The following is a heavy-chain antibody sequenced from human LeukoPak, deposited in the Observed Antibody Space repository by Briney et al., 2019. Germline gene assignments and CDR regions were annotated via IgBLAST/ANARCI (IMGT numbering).Heavy chain of an antibody. V-gene: IGHV4-34*01. CDR3: ARGWGSSSPFDY. CDR2: INHSGST. D-gene: IGHD6-6*01. Sequence: LXCXXXXGSFSGYYWSWIRQPPGKGLEWIGEINHSGSTNYNPSLKSRVTISVDTSKNQFSLKLSSVTAADTAVYYCARGWGSSSPFDYWGQGTLVTVSS. J-gene: IGHJ4*02. CDR1: XGSFSGYY.